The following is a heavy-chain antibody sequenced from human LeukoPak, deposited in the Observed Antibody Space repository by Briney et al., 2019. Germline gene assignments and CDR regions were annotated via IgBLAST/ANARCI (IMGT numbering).Heavy chain of an antibody. CDR1: GYTFTGYH. J-gene: IGHJ4*02. Sequence: ASVKVSCRASGYTFTGYHIHWVRQAPGQGLEWMGWINPDSGGTNYAQKFQGRVTMTRDTSISTAYVELSSLRSDDTAIYYCARVQGVNRMTSVTVIDYWGQGTLVTASS. CDR2: INPDSGGT. V-gene: IGHV1-2*02. D-gene: IGHD4-17*01. CDR3: ARVQGVNRMTSVTVIDY.